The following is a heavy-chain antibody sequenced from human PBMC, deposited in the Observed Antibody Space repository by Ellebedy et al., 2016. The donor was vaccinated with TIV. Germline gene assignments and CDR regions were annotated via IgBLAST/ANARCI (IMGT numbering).Heavy chain of an antibody. Sequence: PGGSLRLSCAASGFTFSSNWMTWVRQAPGKGLEWVANIKEDGSRNYYVDSVKGRFTISRDNAKKSLYLQMNSLRAGDSAVYYCARDQLGYSGEVFDFWGQGTLVTVSS. J-gene: IGHJ4*02. CDR3: ARDQLGYSGEVFDF. CDR1: GFTFSSNW. D-gene: IGHD2-21*01. CDR2: IKEDGSRN. V-gene: IGHV3-7*01.